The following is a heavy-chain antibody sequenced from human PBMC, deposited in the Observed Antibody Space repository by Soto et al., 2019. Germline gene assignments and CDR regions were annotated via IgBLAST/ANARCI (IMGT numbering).Heavy chain of an antibody. J-gene: IGHJ4*02. CDR1: GYTFTSYY. CDR2: INPSGGST. Sequence: ASVKVSCKASGYTFTSYYMHWVRQAPGQGLEWMGKINPSGGSTSYAQKFQGRVTMTRDTSTSTVYMELSSLRSEDTAVYYCAISSSGWYDPIDYWGQGTLVTVSS. V-gene: IGHV1-46*01. D-gene: IGHD6-19*01. CDR3: AISSSGWYDPIDY.